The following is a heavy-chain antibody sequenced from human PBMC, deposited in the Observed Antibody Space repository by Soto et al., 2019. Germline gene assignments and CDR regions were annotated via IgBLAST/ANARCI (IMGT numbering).Heavy chain of an antibody. CDR3: AREHLNSITMVRGPITRPLAYYYYGMDV. CDR1: GFTFSDYY. D-gene: IGHD3-10*01. V-gene: IGHV3-11*01. CDR2: ISSSGSTI. J-gene: IGHJ6*02. Sequence: KSVGSLRLSCAASGFTFSDYYMSWIRQAPGKGLEWVSYISSSGSTIYYADSVKGRFTISRDNAKNSLYLQMNSLRAEDTAVYYCAREHLNSITMVRGPITRPLAYYYYGMDVWGQGTTVTVSS.